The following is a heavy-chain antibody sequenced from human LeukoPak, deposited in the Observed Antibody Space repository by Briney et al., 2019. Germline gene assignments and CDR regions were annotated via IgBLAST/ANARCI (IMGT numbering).Heavy chain of an antibody. V-gene: IGHV4-39*01. Sequence: PSETLSLTCTVSGGSISSSSYYWGWIRQPPGKGLEWIGSFYYSGSTYYNPSLKSRVTISVDTSKNQFSLKLSSVTAADTAVYYCARLLPDSSGYNWFDPWGQGTLVTVSS. CDR2: FYYSGST. J-gene: IGHJ5*02. CDR3: ARLLPDSSGYNWFDP. D-gene: IGHD3-22*01. CDR1: GGSISSSSYY.